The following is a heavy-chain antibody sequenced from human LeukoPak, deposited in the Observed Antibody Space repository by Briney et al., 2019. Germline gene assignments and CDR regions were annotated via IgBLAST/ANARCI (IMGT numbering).Heavy chain of an antibody. J-gene: IGHJ6*03. D-gene: IGHD3-3*01. Sequence: ASVKVSCKASGYTFTSYGISWVRQAPGQGLEWMGWISAYNGNTNYAQKLQGRVTMTTDTSTSTAYMELRSLRSDDTAVYYCARRQITIFGVDYYYYYMDVWGKGTTVTVSS. CDR2: ISAYNGNT. CDR3: ARRQITIFGVDYYYYYMDV. CDR1: GYTFTSYG. V-gene: IGHV1-18*01.